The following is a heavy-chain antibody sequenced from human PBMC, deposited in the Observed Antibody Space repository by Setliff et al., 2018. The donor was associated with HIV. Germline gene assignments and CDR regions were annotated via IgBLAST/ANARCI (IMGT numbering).Heavy chain of an antibody. CDR3: VRREYSGSPYEISDV. CDR2: TYPLDFDT. J-gene: IGHJ3*01. Sequence: PGESLKISCKASGYDFVIYWIGWVRQMPGKGPEWMGITYPLDFDTRYSPSFQGHVIISVDKSINTAYLEWTSLKASDTAMYYCVRREYSGSPYEISDVWGQGTMVTVSS. D-gene: IGHD5-12*01. CDR1: GYDFVIYW. V-gene: IGHV5-51*01.